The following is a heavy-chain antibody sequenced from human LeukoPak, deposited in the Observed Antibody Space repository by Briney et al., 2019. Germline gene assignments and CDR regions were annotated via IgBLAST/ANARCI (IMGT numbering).Heavy chain of an antibody. D-gene: IGHD6-13*01. V-gene: IGHV1-8*01. CDR1: GYTFTSYD. Sequence: GASVKVSCKASGYTFTSYDINWVRQATGQGLEWMGWMNPNSGNTGYAQKFQGRGTMTRNTSISTAYMELSSLRSEDTAVYYCARGLGIAAAVDYWGQGTLVTVSS. CDR3: ARGLGIAAAVDY. J-gene: IGHJ4*02. CDR2: MNPNSGNT.